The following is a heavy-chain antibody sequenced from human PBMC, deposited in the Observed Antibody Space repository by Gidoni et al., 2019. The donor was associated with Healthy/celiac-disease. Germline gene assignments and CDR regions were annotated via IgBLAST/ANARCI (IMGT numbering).Heavy chain of an antibody. CDR1: GFTFSSYS. CDR2: ISSSSSYI. D-gene: IGHD5-12*01. V-gene: IGHV3-21*01. Sequence: EVQLVESGGGLVKPGGSLRLSCSASGFTFSSYSMNWVRQAPGKGLEWVSSISSSSSYIYYADSVKGRFTISRDNAKNSLYLQMNSLRAEDTAVYYCARQVATKAFDYWGQGTLVTVSS. CDR3: ARQVATKAFDY. J-gene: IGHJ4*02.